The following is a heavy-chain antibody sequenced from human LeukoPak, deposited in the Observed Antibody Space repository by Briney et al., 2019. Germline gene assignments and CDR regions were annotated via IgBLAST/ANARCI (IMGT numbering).Heavy chain of an antibody. J-gene: IGHJ4*02. V-gene: IGHV4-39*01. CDR1: GGSISGSSYY. Sequence: SETLSLTCTVSGGSISGSSYYWGWIRQPPGKGLEWIGSIYYAGSTYYNPSLKSRVTISVDTSKNQFSLQLSSVTAADTAVYYCATYCSSTSCYRRAYDSWGQGTLVTVSS. CDR3: ATYCSSTSCYRRAYDS. D-gene: IGHD2-2*01. CDR2: IYYAGST.